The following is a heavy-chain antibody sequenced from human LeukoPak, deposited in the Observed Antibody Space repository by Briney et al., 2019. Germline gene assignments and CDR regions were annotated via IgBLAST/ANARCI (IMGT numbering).Heavy chain of an antibody. CDR2: IYSGGST. D-gene: IGHD2-15*01. CDR1: GFTVSSNY. CDR3: AKYSVGYCSGGTCDYLDY. Sequence: GGSLRLSCAASGFTVSSNYMSWVRQAPGKGLEWVSVIYSGGSTYYADSVKGRFTISRDNSKNTLYLQMNSLRAEDTAVYYCAKYSVGYCSGGTCDYLDYWGQGSLVTVSS. J-gene: IGHJ4*02. V-gene: IGHV3-53*01.